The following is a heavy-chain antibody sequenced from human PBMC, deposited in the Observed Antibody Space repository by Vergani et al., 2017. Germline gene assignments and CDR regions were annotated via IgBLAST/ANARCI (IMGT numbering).Heavy chain of an antibody. CDR1: GFTFTAHG. CDR3: AKAGSVTSGSLQYNFYMDV. V-gene: IGHV3-30*18. D-gene: IGHD3-10*01. Sequence: VQLLESGGGSAQPGESLRLSCVASGFTFTAHGLNWVRQAPGKGLEWVAVISNDGSKKYYADSVKGRFTISRDNSKNTLDLQMNSLRTQDTAVYYCAKAGSVTSGSLQYNFYMDVWGKGTTVTVS. J-gene: IGHJ6*03. CDR2: ISNDGSKK.